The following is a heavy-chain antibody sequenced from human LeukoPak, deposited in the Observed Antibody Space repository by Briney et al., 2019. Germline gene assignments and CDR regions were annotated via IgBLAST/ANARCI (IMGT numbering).Heavy chain of an antibody. J-gene: IGHJ6*03. CDR2: GGSGGST. CDR1: GFIFSSYA. Sequence: PGGSLRLSCAASGFIFSSYAMSWVRQAPGKGLEWVSYGGSGGSTYYADSVKGRLTVSRDNSKSTLYLQINSLTAEDTAVYYCAKMRGQYYHSYYMDAWGKGTTVTVSS. V-gene: IGHV3-23*01. CDR3: AKMRGQYYHSYYMDA.